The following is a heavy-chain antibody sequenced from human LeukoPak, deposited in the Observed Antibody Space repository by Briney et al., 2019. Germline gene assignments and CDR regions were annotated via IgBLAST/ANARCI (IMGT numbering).Heavy chain of an antibody. CDR3: ARRGSKEWLGFNY. CDR2: IYYSGST. V-gene: IGHV4-59*08. D-gene: IGHD6-19*01. Sequence: PSETLSLTCTVSGGSISNYYWNWIRQPPGKGLEWIGYIYYSGSTNYNPSLKSRVTISVDTSKNQFSLNLSSMTAADTAVYYCARRGSKEWLGFNYWGQGTLVTVSS. J-gene: IGHJ4*02. CDR1: GGSISNYY.